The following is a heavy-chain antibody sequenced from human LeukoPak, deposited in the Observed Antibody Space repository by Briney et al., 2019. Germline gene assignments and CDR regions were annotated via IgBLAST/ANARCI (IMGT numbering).Heavy chain of an antibody. Sequence: GGSLRLSCAASGFTFSSYSMNWVRQAPGKGLEWVSSISSSGSTIYYADSVKGRFTISRDNAKNSLYLQMNSLRAEDTAVYYCAGEGYGDHDGDYWGQGTLVTVSS. V-gene: IGHV3-21*04. D-gene: IGHD4-17*01. CDR2: ISSSGSTI. J-gene: IGHJ4*02. CDR1: GFTFSSYS. CDR3: AGEGYGDHDGDY.